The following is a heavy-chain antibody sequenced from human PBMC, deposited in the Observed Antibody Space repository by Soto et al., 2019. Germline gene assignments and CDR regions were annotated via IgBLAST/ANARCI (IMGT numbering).Heavy chain of an antibody. CDR2: ISYDGSNK. D-gene: IGHD4-17*01. CDR1: GFTFSSYG. Sequence: QVQLVESGGGVVQPGRSLRLSCAASGFTFSSYGMHWVRQAPGKGLEWVAVISYDGSNKYYADSVKGRFTISRDNSKNTLYLEMNSLRAEYTAVYYSAKDSPLRWPGGYYYYYGMDVWGQGTTVTVSS. V-gene: IGHV3-30*18. CDR3: AKDSPLRWPGGYYYYYGMDV. J-gene: IGHJ6*02.